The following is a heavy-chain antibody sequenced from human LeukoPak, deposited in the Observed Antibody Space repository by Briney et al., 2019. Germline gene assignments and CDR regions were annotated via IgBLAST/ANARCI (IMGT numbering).Heavy chain of an antibody. CDR3: ARDEIVGAFGYYYYYMDV. V-gene: IGHV3-30*04. CDR2: ISYDGSNK. J-gene: IGHJ6*03. CDR1: GFTFSSYA. Sequence: PGRSLRLSCAASGFTFSSYAMHWVRQAPGKGLEWVAVISYDGSNKYYADSVKGRFTISRDNSKNTLYLQMNSLRAEDTAVYYCARDEIVGAFGYYYYYMDVWGKGTTVTISS. D-gene: IGHD1-26*01.